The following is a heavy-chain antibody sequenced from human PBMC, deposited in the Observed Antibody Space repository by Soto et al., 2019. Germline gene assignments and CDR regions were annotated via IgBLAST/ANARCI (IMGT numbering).Heavy chain of an antibody. CDR3: ARTFYRSSVYYFDF. CDR2: IYWDDDK. J-gene: IGHJ4*02. D-gene: IGHD3-16*02. V-gene: IGHV2-5*02. CDR1: GFSLTTSGVG. Sequence: QITLEESGPTLVKPTQTLTLTCTFSGFSLTTSGVGVGWIRQPPGEALEWLALIYWDDDKRYSPSLESRLTISKDTSENQVVLTLTNMDTGDTATYSCARTFYRSSVYYFDFWGQGTLVTVSS.